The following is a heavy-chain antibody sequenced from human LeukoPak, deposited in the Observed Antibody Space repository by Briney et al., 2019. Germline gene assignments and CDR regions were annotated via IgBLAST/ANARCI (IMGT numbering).Heavy chain of an antibody. CDR3: ARDSTIVGATTSDY. Sequence: GGSLRLSCAASGFTFSSYSMNWVRQAPGKGLEWVSSISSSSSYIYYADSVKGRFTISRDNAKNSLYLQMNSLRAEDTAVYYRARDSTIVGATTSDYWGQGTLVTVSS. V-gene: IGHV3-21*01. CDR1: GFTFSSYS. J-gene: IGHJ4*02. D-gene: IGHD1-26*01. CDR2: ISSSSSYI.